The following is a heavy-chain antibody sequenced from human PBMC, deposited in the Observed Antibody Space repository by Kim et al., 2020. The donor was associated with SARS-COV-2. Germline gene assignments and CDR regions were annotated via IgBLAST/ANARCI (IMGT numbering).Heavy chain of an antibody. CDR2: TYYRSKWYS. Sequence: SQTLSLTCAISGDSVSRNSAAWNWIRQSPSRGLEWLGRTYYRSKWYSDYALSVKSRITISPDTSKNQFALQMKSVTPEDSAVYFCARDGDSPSGIGAFDIWGQGTMVTVSS. CDR3: ARDGDSPSGIGAFDI. J-gene: IGHJ3*02. V-gene: IGHV6-1*01. D-gene: IGHD2-21*02. CDR1: GDSVSRNSAA.